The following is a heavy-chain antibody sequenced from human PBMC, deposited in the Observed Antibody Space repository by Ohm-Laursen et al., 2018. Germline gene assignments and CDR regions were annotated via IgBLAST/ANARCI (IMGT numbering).Heavy chain of an antibody. J-gene: IGHJ5*02. CDR3: ARARGTSQSHFDP. D-gene: IGHD2-2*01. Sequence: TLSLTCTVSGGSISSGSYYWSWIRQHPGKGLEWIGYIYYSGSTYYNPSLKSLVTISVDTSKNQFSLKLSSVTAADTAVYYCARARGTSQSHFDPWGQGTLVTVSS. V-gene: IGHV4-31*01. CDR2: IYYSGST. CDR1: GGSISSGSYY.